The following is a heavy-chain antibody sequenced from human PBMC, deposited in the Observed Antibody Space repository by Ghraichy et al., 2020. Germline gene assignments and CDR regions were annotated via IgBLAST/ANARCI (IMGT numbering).Heavy chain of an antibody. V-gene: IGHV3-53*01. CDR3: ARAATTGSYYYGMDV. D-gene: IGHD4-11*01. CDR2: IYSGGST. J-gene: IGHJ6*02. Sequence: LSLTCAASGFTVSSNYMSWVRQAPGKGLEWVSVIYSGGSTYYADSVKGRFTISRDNSKNTLYLQMNSLRAEDTAVYYCARAATTGSYYYGMDVWGQGTTVTVSS. CDR1: GFTVSSNY.